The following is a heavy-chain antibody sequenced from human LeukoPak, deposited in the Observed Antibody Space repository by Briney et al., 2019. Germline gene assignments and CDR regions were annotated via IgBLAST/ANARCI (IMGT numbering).Heavy chain of an antibody. J-gene: IGHJ6*02. CDR1: GYTFTSYG. CDR3: ATDYGENNYYYYGMDV. CDR2: ISAYNGNT. Sequence: ASVKVSCKASGYTFTSYGISWVRQAPGQGLEWRGWISAYNGNTNYAQKLQGRVTMTTDTSTSTAYMELRSLRSDDTAVYYCATDYGENNYYYYGMDVWGQGTTVTVSS. D-gene: IGHD4-17*01. V-gene: IGHV1-18*01.